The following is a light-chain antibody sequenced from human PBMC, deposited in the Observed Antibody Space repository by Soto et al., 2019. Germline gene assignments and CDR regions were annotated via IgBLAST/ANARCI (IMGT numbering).Light chain of an antibody. CDR1: QTIPYTSINKTY. Sequence: DIVMTQSPDSLAVSLGERATISCKSSQTIPYTSINKTYLAWYQQRPGQPPKLLIYWASIRGSGVPDRLSGSGFGTDFTLTISSLQTEDVAVYYCQQYFSYPLTFGGGTKVDIK. CDR3: QQYFSYPLT. CDR2: WAS. V-gene: IGKV4-1*01. J-gene: IGKJ4*01.